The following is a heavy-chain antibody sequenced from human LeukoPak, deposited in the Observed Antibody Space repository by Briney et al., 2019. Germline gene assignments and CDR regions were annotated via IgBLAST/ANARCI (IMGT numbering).Heavy chain of an antibody. V-gene: IGHV4-39*01. CDR1: GGSISSSSYY. CDR3: ARNSAVATSRSWFDP. J-gene: IGHJ5*01. Sequence: SETLSLTCTVSGGSISSSSYYWGWIRQPPGKGLEWIGSIYYSGSTTYNPSLESRVTISVDTSKNQFSLKLTAVTAADTAVYYCARNSAVATSRSWFDPWGQGTLVTVSS. CDR2: IYYSGST. D-gene: IGHD6-19*01.